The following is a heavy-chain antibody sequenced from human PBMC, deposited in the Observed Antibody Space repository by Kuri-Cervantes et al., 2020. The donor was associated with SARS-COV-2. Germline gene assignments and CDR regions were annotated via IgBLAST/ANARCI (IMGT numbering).Heavy chain of an antibody. J-gene: IGHJ3*02. Sequence: GESQKISCAASGFNFSSYSIKWVRHARGKGLEWVSSISSSTSYIYYEDSVKGRFTISRDNVKNSQILQMNSLRAEDTAIYYCARDRSSNWFSTRVAFDIWGQGTMVTVSS. CDR3: ARDRSSNWFSTRVAFDI. CDR1: GFNFSSYS. D-gene: IGHD6-13*01. CDR2: ISSSTSYI. V-gene: IGHV3-21*01.